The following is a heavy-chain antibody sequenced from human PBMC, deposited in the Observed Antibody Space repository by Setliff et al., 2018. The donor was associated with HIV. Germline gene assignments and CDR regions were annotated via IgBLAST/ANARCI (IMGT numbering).Heavy chain of an antibody. V-gene: IGHV4-61*01. D-gene: IGHD1-26*01. CDR3: ARHYQHSWVGVDYYFMDV. CDR2: IYYSGST. CDR1: GASISSTSYY. Sequence: SETLSLTCAVSGASISSTSYYWTWVRQPPGKGLEWIGYIYYSGSTKYNPSLKSRVTISVDMSKHQFSLTLSSVIAADTAVYYCARHYQHSWVGVDYYFMDVWGKGTTVTVS. J-gene: IGHJ6*03.